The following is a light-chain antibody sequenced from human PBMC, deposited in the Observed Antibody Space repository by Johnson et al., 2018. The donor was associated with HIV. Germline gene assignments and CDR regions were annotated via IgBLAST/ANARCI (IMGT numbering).Light chain of an antibody. J-gene: IGLJ1*01. CDR2: DNN. Sequence: QPPSVSAAPGQTVTISCSGSSSNIGNNYVSWYQQLPGTAPKLLIYDNNKRPSGIPDRFSGSKSGTSATLGITGLQTGDEADYYCGTWDSSLSAGGANYVFGTGTKVTVL. CDR1: SSNIGNNY. CDR3: GTWDSSLSAGGANYV. V-gene: IGLV1-51*01.